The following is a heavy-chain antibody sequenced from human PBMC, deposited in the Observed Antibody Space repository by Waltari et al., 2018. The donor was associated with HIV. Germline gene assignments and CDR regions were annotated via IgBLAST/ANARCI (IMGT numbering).Heavy chain of an antibody. CDR3: ARGAGNFTPNYFDY. CDR1: GFTFSSYG. D-gene: IGHD1-7*01. CDR2: IWYDGSNK. J-gene: IGHJ4*02. Sequence: QVQLVESGGGVVQPGRSLRLSCAASGFTFSSYGMHWVRQAPGKGLEWVAVIWYDGSNKYYADSVKGRFTISRDNSKNTLYLQMNSLRAEDTAVYYCARGAGNFTPNYFDYWGQGTLVTVSS. V-gene: IGHV3-33*01.